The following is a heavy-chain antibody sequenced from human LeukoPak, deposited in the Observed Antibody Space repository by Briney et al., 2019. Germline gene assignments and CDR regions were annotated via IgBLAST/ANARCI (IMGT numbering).Heavy chain of an antibody. V-gene: IGHV3-23*01. CDR2: ISGGGGST. CDR1: GFTFGSYA. D-gene: IGHD1-26*01. J-gene: IGHJ4*02. Sequence: GGSLRLSCGASGFTFGSYAMTWVRQAPGKGPEWVSGISGGGGSTFYADSVRGRSTVSRDNSKNTLYLQMDSLRVDDTAIYYCARDGGIAGSTTYFDYWGQGTLVTVSS. CDR3: ARDGGIAGSTTYFDY.